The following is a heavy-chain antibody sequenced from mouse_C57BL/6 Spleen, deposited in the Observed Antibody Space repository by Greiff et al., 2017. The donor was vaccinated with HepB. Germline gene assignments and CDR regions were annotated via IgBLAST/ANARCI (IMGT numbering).Heavy chain of an antibody. V-gene: IGHV1-53*01. Sequence: QVQLQQPGTELVKPGASVKLSCKASGYTFTSYWMHWVKQRPGQGLEWIGNINPSNGGTNYNEKFKGKATLTVDKSSSTAYMKLSSLTSEDSAVDYCARGCYYGSSHCYFDDWGTGTTVTVSS. CDR2: INPSNGGT. CDR1: GYTFTSYW. CDR3: ARGCYYGSSHCYFDD. J-gene: IGHJ1*03. D-gene: IGHD1-1*01.